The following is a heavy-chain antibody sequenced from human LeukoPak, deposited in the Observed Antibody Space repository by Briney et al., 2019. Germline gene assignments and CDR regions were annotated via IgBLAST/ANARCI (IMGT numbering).Heavy chain of an antibody. CDR1: GYTFTAYH. Sequence: ASVKVSCKASGYTFTAYHMHWVRQAPGKGLEWMGGFDPEDGETIYAQKFQGRVTMTEDTSTDTAYMELSSLRSEDTVVYYCAIGYSSGWCDYWGQGTLVTVSS. CDR3: AIGYSSGWCDY. J-gene: IGHJ4*02. D-gene: IGHD6-19*01. V-gene: IGHV1-24*01. CDR2: FDPEDGET.